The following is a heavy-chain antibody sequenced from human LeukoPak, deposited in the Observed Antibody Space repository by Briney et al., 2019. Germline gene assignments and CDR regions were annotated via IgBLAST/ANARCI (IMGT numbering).Heavy chain of an antibody. CDR1: GYTFTGYY. Sequence: ASVKVSCKASGYTFTGYYMHWVRQAPGQGLEWMGRINPNSGGTNYAQKFQGRVTMTRDTSISTAYMGLSRLRSDDTAVYYCARHSLAQWLAPPFDYWGRGTLVTVSS. CDR3: ARHSLAQWLAPPFDY. CDR2: INPNSGGT. V-gene: IGHV1-2*06. D-gene: IGHD6-19*01. J-gene: IGHJ4*02.